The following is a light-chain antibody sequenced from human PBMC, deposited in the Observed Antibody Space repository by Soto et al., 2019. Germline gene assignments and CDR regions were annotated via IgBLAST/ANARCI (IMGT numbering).Light chain of an antibody. V-gene: IGKV3-15*01. CDR2: AAS. CDR1: QSVSIN. Sequence: DIVMTQSPATLSASPGERVTLSCRASQSVSINLAWYQQKPGQAPRLLIYAASARATGIPDRFSGSGSGTEFTLTISSLQSEDVAVYYCQQYDKWPPLTFGGGTMAEIK. J-gene: IGKJ4*01. CDR3: QQYDKWPPLT.